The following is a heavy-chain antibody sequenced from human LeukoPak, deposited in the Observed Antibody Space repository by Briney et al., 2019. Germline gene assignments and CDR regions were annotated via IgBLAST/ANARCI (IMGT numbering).Heavy chain of an antibody. V-gene: IGHV3-33*01. CDR3: ARGGPLAMAEYFQH. J-gene: IGHJ1*01. CDR1: GFTFSSYG. CDR2: IWYDGSNK. D-gene: IGHD5-18*01. Sequence: GGSLRLSCAASGFTFSSYGMHWVRQAPGKGLEWVAVIWYDGSNKYYADSVKGRFTISRDNSKNTLYLQMNSLRAEDTAVYYCARGGPLAMAEYFQHWGQGTLVTVSS.